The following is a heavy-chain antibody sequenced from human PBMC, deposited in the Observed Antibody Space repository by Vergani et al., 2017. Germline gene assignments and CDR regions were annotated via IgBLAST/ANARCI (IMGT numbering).Heavy chain of an antibody. Sequence: QVQLQESGPGLVKSSETLSLTCSVSFDSIRNLYCNWIRQPPETGLEWLGSIHYSENTNYNPSLKTRVTITVDTSKNQFSLTLTSVTAADTAVYYCASDAHSGQRADRWGQGILVA. J-gene: IGHJ5*02. V-gene: IGHV4-59*11. CDR2: IHYSENT. CDR1: FDSIRNLY. D-gene: IGHD6-19*01. CDR3: ASDAHSGQRADR.